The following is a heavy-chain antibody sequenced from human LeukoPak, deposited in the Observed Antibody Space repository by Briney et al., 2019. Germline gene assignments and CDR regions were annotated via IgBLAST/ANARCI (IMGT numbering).Heavy chain of an antibody. CDR2: ISGSGGST. CDR1: GFTFSSYA. Sequence: SEGSLRLSCAASGFTFSSYAMSWVRQAPGKGLEWVSAISGSGGSTYYADSVKGRFTISRDNSKNTLYLQMNSLRAEDTAVYYCATQYYYDSSGYYLREDAFDIWGQGTMVTVSS. D-gene: IGHD3-22*01. CDR3: ATQYYYDSSGYYLREDAFDI. V-gene: IGHV3-23*01. J-gene: IGHJ3*02.